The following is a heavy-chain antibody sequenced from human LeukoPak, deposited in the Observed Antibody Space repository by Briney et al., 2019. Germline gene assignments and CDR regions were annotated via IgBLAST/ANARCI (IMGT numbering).Heavy chain of an antibody. J-gene: IGHJ3*02. CDR1: GYTFTSYD. CDR3: ASPGAAIDAFDI. Sequence: ASVKVSCKASGYTFTSYDINWVRQATGQGLEWMGWMNPNSGNTGYAQKFQGRVTMTRNTSISTAYMELSSLRSEDTAVYYCASPGAAIDAFDIWGQGTMVTVSS. CDR2: MNPNSGNT. D-gene: IGHD2-2*01. V-gene: IGHV1-8*01.